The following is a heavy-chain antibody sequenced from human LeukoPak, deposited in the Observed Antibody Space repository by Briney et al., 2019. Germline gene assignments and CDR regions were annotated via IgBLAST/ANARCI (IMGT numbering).Heavy chain of an antibody. Sequence: SETLSLTCTVSGGSISGYSWSWIRQPAGKELDWIGRIYSSGSTNYNPSLKSRVTMSIDTSKKQFSLILSSVSAADTAVYYCAGGTKNYNNYVLLDVWGQGTTVTVSS. V-gene: IGHV4-4*07. CDR1: GGSISGYS. CDR2: IYSSGST. D-gene: IGHD4-4*01. J-gene: IGHJ6*02. CDR3: AGGTKNYNNYVLLDV.